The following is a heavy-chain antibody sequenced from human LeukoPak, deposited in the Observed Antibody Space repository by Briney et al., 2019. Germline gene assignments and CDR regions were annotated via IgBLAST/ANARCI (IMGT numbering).Heavy chain of an antibody. V-gene: IGHV3-21*01. Sequence: GGSLRLSCAASGSTFSSYSMNWVRQAPGKGLEWVSSISSSSSYIYYADSVKGRFTISGDNAKNSPYLQMNSLRAEDTAVYYCARLKGGCSGGSCYALNWGQGTLVTVSS. CDR2: ISSSSSYI. CDR3: ARLKGGCSGGSCYALN. D-gene: IGHD2-15*01. CDR1: GSTFSSYS. J-gene: IGHJ4*02.